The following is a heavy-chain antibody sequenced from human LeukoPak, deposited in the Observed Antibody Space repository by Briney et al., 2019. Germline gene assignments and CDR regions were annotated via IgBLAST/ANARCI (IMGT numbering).Heavy chain of an antibody. D-gene: IGHD2-21*02. Sequence: PGGSLRLSCEASGFTFSTYWMSWVRQAPGKGLEWVANIKQDGSEKYYVDSVKGRFTISRDNSKNTLYLQVNSLRAEDTAVYYCARGGCIDGDCSPHDYWGQGTLVTVSS. CDR2: IKQDGSEK. V-gene: IGHV3-7*01. J-gene: IGHJ4*02. CDR1: GFTFSTYW. CDR3: ARGGCIDGDCSPHDY.